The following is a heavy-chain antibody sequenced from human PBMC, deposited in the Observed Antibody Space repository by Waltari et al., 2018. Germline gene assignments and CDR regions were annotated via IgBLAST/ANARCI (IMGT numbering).Heavy chain of an antibody. CDR1: GASLDNTTHY. V-gene: IGHV4-39*01. CDR2: IYYTGTP. J-gene: IGHJ4*02. CDR3: ARHINFWSGYYFDS. D-gene: IGHD3-3*01. Sequence: QLQLQESGPQLVKPSETLSLTCTVSGASLDNTTHYWGWVRQPPGKGLEWIGSIYYTGTPYYHPSLKSRMTISADTSKTQFSLRLSSVTAADTAVYYCARHINFWSGYYFDSWGQGTLVTVSS.